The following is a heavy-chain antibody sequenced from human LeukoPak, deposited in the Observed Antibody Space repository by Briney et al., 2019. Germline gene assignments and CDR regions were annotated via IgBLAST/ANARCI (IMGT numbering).Heavy chain of an antibody. Sequence: PGGSLRLSCAASGLTFSSHWMHWVRQAPGKGLVWVSRITNDGSSTTYADSVKGRFTISRDNAKNTLYLQMNSLRVEDTAMYHCVRDLGGRSGHWGQGTLVTVSS. CDR1: GLTFSSHW. CDR3: VRDLGGRSGH. V-gene: IGHV3-74*01. CDR2: ITNDGSST. D-gene: IGHD1-26*01. J-gene: IGHJ4*02.